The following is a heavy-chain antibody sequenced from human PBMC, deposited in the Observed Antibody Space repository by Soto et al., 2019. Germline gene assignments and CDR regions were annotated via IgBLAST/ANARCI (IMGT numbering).Heavy chain of an antibody. V-gene: IGHV3-20*04. CDR1: GFTFEDHG. CDR3: ARDGGVAVAVDASDI. CDR2: INWSGSST. J-gene: IGHJ3*02. D-gene: IGHD6-19*01. Sequence: EVQLVESGGGVVRPGGSLRLSCAASGFTFEDHGMTWVRQVPGKGLEWVAEINWSGSSTSYVDSVKGRFTISRDNAKNSLYRQINSMRAEDTALYFRARDGGVAVAVDASDIWGQGTMVTVAS.